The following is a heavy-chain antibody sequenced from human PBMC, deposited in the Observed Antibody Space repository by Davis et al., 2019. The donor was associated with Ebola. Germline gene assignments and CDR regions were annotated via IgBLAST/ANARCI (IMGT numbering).Heavy chain of an antibody. J-gene: IGHJ4*02. CDR2: LKQDGSEK. Sequence: GGSLRLSCAASGFTFSSYSMNWVRQAPGKGLEWVANLKQDGSEKYYVDSVKGRFTISRDNSNNLLYLQMNSLRDEDTAVYYCAIPDCSGANCYSVYIKNWGQGTLVTVSS. V-gene: IGHV3-7*01. CDR3: AIPDCSGANCYSVYIKN. CDR1: GFTFSSYS. D-gene: IGHD2-15*01.